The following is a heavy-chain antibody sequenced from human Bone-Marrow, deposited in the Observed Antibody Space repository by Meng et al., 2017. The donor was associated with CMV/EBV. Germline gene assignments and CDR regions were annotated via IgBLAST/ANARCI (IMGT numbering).Heavy chain of an antibody. CDR3: ARHQGAPGFDF. D-gene: IGHD2-2*01. CDR2: IRSSGSTI. CDR1: GFTFSDYY. Sequence: GESLKISCAASGFTFSDYYMSWIRQAPGKGLEWISYIRSSGSTIYYADSVKGRFTNSRDNAKNSLYLQMDSLRAEDTAVYYCARHQGAPGFDFWGQGTRVTGYS. J-gene: IGHJ4*02. V-gene: IGHV3-11*04.